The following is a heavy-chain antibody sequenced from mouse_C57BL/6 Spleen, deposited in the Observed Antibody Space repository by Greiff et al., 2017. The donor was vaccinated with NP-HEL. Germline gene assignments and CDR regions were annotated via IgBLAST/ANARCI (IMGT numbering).Heavy chain of an antibody. J-gene: IGHJ2*01. V-gene: IGHV1-59*01. CDR1: GYTFTSYW. CDR3: ASYGSSPDY. D-gene: IGHD1-1*01. CDR2: IDPSDSYT. Sequence: QVQLKQPGAELVRPGTSVKLSCKASGYTFTSYWMHWVKQRPGQGLEWIGVIDPSDSYTNYNQKFKGKATLTVDTSSSTAYMQLSSLTSEDSAVYYCASYGSSPDYWGQGTTLTVSS.